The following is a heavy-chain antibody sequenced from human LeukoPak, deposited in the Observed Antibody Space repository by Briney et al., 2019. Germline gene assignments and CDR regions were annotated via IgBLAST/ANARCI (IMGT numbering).Heavy chain of an antibody. V-gene: IGHV1-2*02. CDR3: ATEGFYDNSGYYPLDY. Sequence: GASVKVSCKTSGYTFTDYYMHWVRQAPGQGLEWMGWINPNSGGTNYAQKFQGRVTMTRDTSISTAYMELSRLRSDDTAVYYCATEGFYDNSGYYPLDYWGQGTLVTVSS. CDR1: GYTFTDYY. CDR2: INPNSGGT. D-gene: IGHD3-22*01. J-gene: IGHJ4*02.